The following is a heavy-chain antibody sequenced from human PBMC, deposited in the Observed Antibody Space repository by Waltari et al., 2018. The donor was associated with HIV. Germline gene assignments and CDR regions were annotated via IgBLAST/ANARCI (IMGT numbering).Heavy chain of an antibody. D-gene: IGHD3-10*01. Sequence: QVQLVQSGAEVKSPGDSVKVSCKASGYTFTGHYIHWVRQAPGQGLEWMGWINPNSGDTNYAQKFQGRVIMTRDTSINTVYMELSRLTSDDTAVYYCTRVGFGSGTYYFPGGYWGQGTLVTVSS. CDR3: TRVGFGSGTYYFPGGY. V-gene: IGHV1-2*02. CDR2: INPNSGDT. J-gene: IGHJ4*02. CDR1: GYTFTGHY.